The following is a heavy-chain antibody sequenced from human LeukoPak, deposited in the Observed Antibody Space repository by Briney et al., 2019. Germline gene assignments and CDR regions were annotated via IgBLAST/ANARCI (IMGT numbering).Heavy chain of an antibody. V-gene: IGHV3-30*04. CDR1: GFTFSSYA. D-gene: IGHD3-10*01. J-gene: IGHJ6*02. CDR2: ISYDGSNK. CDR3: AREKSAITMVRGVIITPVVNYYGMDV. Sequence: GGSLRLSCAASGFTFSSYAMHWVRQAPGKGLEWVAVISYDGSNKYYADSVKGRFTISRDNSKNTLYLQMNSLRAEDTAVYYCAREKSAITMVRGVIITPVVNYYGMDVWGQGTTVTVSS.